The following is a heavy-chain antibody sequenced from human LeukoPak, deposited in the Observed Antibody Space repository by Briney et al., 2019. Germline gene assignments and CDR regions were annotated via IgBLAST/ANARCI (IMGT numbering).Heavy chain of an antibody. D-gene: IGHD6-19*01. CDR1: GGSFSGYY. CDR2: IYYSGST. Sequence: SETLSLTCAVYGGSFSGYYWSWIRQPPGKGLEWIGSIYYSGSTYYNPSLKSRVTISVDTSKNQFSLKLSSVTAADTAVYYCASVSSGWYTPTTWFDPWGQGTLVTVSS. V-gene: IGHV4-34*01. J-gene: IGHJ5*02. CDR3: ASVSSGWYTPTTWFDP.